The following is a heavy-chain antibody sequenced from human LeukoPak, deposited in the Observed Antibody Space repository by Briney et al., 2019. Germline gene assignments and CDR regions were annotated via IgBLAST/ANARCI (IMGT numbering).Heavy chain of an antibody. Sequence: PGGSLRLSCAASGFSFDDYGMSWVRQAPGQGLEWASGINWNGGSTGYADSVKGRFTISRDNAKNSLYLQMSSLRAEDTALYYCARGFLADLSMVWVDYWGQGTLVTVSS. V-gene: IGHV3-20*04. CDR3: ARGFLADLSMVWVDY. J-gene: IGHJ4*02. CDR1: GFSFDDYG. CDR2: INWNGGST. D-gene: IGHD3-10*01.